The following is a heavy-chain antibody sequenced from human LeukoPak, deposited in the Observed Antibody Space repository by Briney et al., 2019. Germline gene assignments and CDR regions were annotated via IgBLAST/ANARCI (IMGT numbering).Heavy chain of an antibody. CDR1: GGSFSGYY. V-gene: IGHV4-34*01. J-gene: IGHJ4*02. CDR3: ARSLASPLTR. CDR2: INHSGST. Sequence: NSSETLSLTCAVYGGSFSGYYWSWIRQPPGKGLEWIGEINHSGSTNYNPSLKSRVTISVDTSKNQFSLKLSSVTAADTAVYYCARSLASPLTRWGQGTLVTVSS. D-gene: IGHD3-9*01.